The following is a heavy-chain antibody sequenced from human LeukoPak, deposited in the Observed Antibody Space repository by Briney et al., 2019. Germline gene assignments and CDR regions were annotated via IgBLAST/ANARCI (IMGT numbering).Heavy chain of an antibody. Sequence: GGSLRLSCAASGFTVSSNYMSWVRQAPGKGLEWVSAISGSGGSTYYADSVKGRFTISRDNSKNTLYLQMNSLRVEDTAVYYCAKAMGMWDTAMVYYYYYMDVWGKGTTVTVSS. J-gene: IGHJ6*03. D-gene: IGHD5-18*01. V-gene: IGHV3-23*01. CDR2: ISGSGGST. CDR3: AKAMGMWDTAMVYYYYYMDV. CDR1: GFTVSSNY.